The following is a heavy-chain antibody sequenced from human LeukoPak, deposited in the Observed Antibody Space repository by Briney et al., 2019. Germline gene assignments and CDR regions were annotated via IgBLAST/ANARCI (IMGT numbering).Heavy chain of an antibody. D-gene: IGHD3-16*01. V-gene: IGHV1-69*06. J-gene: IGHJ4*02. CDR1: GGTFSSYA. Sequence: SVKVSCKASGGTFSSYAISWVRQAPGQGLEWMGGIIPIFGTANYAQKFQGRVTITADKSTSTAYMELSSLRSEDTAVYYCARTFYEQMPHFDYWGQGTLVTVSS. CDR3: ARTFYEQMPHFDY. CDR2: IIPIFGTA.